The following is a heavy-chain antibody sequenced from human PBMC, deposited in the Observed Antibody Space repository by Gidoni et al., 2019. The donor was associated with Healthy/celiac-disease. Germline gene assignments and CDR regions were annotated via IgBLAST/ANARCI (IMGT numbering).Heavy chain of an antibody. J-gene: IGHJ6*02. CDR2: IFWDDDK. CDR3: AHITGYCSSTSCYYYGMDV. Sequence: QITLKESGPTLVKPTQTLTLTCTFSGFALSTSGVGVGWIRQPPGKALEWLAPIFWDDDKRYSPSLKSRLTITTDTSNNQVVLTMTNMDPVDTATYYCAHITGYCSSTSCYYYGMDVWGQGTTVTVSS. D-gene: IGHD2-2*03. CDR1: GFALSTSGVG. V-gene: IGHV2-5*02.